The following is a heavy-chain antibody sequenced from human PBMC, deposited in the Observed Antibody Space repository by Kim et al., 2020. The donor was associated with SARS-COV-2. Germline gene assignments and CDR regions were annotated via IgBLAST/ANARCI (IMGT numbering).Heavy chain of an antibody. CDR1: GFTFSSYG. CDR2: IWYDGSNK. V-gene: IGHV3-33*01. D-gene: IGHD3-10*01. J-gene: IGHJ5*02. Sequence: GGSLILSCAASGFTFSSYGMHWVRQAPGKGLEWVAVIWYDGSNKYYADSVKGRFTISRDNSKNTLYLQMNSLRAEDTAVYYCARGVALWFGELLNWFDPWGQGTLVTVSS. CDR3: ARGVALWFGELLNWFDP.